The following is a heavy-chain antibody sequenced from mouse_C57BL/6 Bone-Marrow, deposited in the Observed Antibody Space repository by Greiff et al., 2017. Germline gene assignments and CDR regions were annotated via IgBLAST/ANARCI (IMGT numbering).Heavy chain of an antibody. CDR2: IYPGDGDT. Sequence: QVQLQQSGAELVKPGASVKISCKASGYAFSSYWMNWVKQRPGKGLEWIGQIYPGDGDTNYNGKFKGKATLTADKSSSTAYMQLSSLTSEDSAVYFCARLGYYGSSRYFDYWGQGTTLTVFS. D-gene: IGHD1-1*01. V-gene: IGHV1-80*01. CDR3: ARLGYYGSSRYFDY. CDR1: GYAFSSYW. J-gene: IGHJ2*01.